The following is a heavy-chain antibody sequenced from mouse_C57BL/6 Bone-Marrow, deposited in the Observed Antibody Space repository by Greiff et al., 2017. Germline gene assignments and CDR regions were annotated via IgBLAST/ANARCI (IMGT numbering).Heavy chain of an antibody. J-gene: IGHJ2*01. D-gene: IGHD2-3*01. CDR1: GYTFTDYY. CDR3: ARVEWLLPYYFDY. CDR2: IYPGSGNT. V-gene: IGHV1-76*01. Sequence: VKLMESGAELVRPGASVKLSCKASGYTFTDYYINWVKQRPGQGLEWIARIYPGSGNTYYNEKFKGKATLTAEKSSGTAYMQLSSLTSEDSAVYYGARVEWLLPYYFDYWGQGTTLTVSS.